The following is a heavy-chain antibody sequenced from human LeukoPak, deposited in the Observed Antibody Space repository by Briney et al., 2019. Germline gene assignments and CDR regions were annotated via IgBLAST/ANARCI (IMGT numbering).Heavy chain of an antibody. Sequence: SETLSLTCTVSGGSISSYYWSWIRQPAGKGLEWIGRIYTSGSTNYNPSLKGRVTMSVDTSKNQFSLKLSSVTAADTAVYYCARESTTTWGGRFDPWGQGTQVTVFS. CDR1: GGSISSYY. J-gene: IGHJ5*02. CDR3: ARESTTTWGGRFDP. CDR2: IYTSGST. D-gene: IGHD2-2*01. V-gene: IGHV4-4*07.